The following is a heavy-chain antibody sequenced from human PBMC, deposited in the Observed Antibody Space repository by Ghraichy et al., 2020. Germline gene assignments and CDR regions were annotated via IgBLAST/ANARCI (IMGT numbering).Heavy chain of an antibody. Sequence: LSLTCAASGFTFSSYAMHWVRQAPGKGLEYVSAISSNGGSTYYANSVKGRFTISRDNSKNTLYLQMGSLRAEDMAVYYCARDLAWFGELSHIFDYWGQGTLVTVSS. V-gene: IGHV3-64*01. CDR1: GFTFSSYA. CDR2: ISSNGGST. CDR3: ARDLAWFGELSHIFDY. J-gene: IGHJ4*02. D-gene: IGHD3-10*01.